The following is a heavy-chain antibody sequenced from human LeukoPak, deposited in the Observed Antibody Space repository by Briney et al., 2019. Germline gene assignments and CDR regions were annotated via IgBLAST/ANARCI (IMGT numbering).Heavy chain of an antibody. V-gene: IGHV3-30-3*01. D-gene: IGHD3-10*01. CDR2: ISSDGSHT. CDR3: ARERQDTIVHSGAFDI. CDR1: GFTFSTYF. Sequence: GGSLRLSCAASGFTFSTYFMHWVRQAPGKGLEGVAVISSDGSHTFYVESVKGRFTISRDNSKKTLYLQMNSLRAEDTAVYFCARERQDTIVHSGAFDIWGQGAMVTVSS. J-gene: IGHJ3*02.